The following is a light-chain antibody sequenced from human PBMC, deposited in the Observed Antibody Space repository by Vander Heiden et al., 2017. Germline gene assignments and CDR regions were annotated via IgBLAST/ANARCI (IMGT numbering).Light chain of an antibody. Sequence: SSELTQDPVVSVASAPTARITRQGDSLTSNYASWYQQKPGQTPVLVIYGKNNRPSRIPGRFSGSSSGNTASLTITGAQAEDEADYYCNSRDSSGNHLNWVFGGGTKLTVL. CDR3: NSRDSSGNHLNWV. CDR2: GKN. CDR1: SLTSNY. V-gene: IGLV3-19*01. J-gene: IGLJ3*02.